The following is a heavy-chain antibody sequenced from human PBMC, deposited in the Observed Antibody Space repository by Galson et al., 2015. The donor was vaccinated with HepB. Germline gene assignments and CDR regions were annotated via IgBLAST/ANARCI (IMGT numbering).Heavy chain of an antibody. CDR3: AREGGILMRYYFDY. Sequence: SLRLSCAASGFTFSSYAMHWVRQAPGKGLGWVAVISYDGSNKYYADSVKGRFTISRDNSKNTLYLQMNSLRAEDTAVYYCAREGGILMRYYFDYWGQGTLVTVSS. J-gene: IGHJ4*02. CDR1: GFTFSSYA. V-gene: IGHV3-30-3*01. D-gene: IGHD2-8*01. CDR2: ISYDGSNK.